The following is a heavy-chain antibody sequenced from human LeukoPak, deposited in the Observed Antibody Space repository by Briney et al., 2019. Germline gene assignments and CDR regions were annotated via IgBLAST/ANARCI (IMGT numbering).Heavy chain of an antibody. V-gene: IGHV4-34*01. Sequence: TSETLSLTCAVYGGSFSGYYWSWIRQPPGKGLEWIGEINHSGSTNYNPSLKSRVTISVDTSKNQFSLKLSSVTAADTAVYYCARVTAYRRYFDLGGRAPWSLSPQ. D-gene: IGHD5-18*01. CDR2: INHSGST. CDR1: GGSFSGYY. CDR3: ARVTAYRRYFDL. J-gene: IGHJ2*01.